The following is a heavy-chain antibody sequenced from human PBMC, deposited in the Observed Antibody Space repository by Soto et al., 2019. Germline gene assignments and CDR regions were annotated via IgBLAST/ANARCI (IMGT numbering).Heavy chain of an antibody. V-gene: IGHV3-33*01. Sequence: QVQLVESGGGVVQPGRSLRLSCAASGFRFSRYGMRWVRQAPGKGLEWLAEIDDRRQNHYADSLKRRCAISRDNSKNTCYLQKNTVSAEDTAINSCARDDDNDANALNYWGHVTLVTDSS. CDR1: GFRFSRYG. CDR3: ARDDDNDANALNY. D-gene: IGHD1-1*01. J-gene: IGHJ4*01. CDR2: IDDRRQN.